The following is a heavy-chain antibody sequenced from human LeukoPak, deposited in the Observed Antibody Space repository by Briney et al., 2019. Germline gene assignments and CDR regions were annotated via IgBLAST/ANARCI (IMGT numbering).Heavy chain of an antibody. V-gene: IGHV3-7*03. Sequence: GDSLRLSCAASGFTFTKYWMTWVRQAPGKGLEWVGNIKQDGSDKNYMDSVKGRFTISRDNSKNTLYLQMNSLRGEDTAVYSCAKGNYYDSSGYLYYFDYWGQGTLVTVSS. CDR3: AKGNYYDSSGYLYYFDY. CDR2: IKQDGSDK. D-gene: IGHD3-22*01. J-gene: IGHJ4*02. CDR1: GFTFTKYW.